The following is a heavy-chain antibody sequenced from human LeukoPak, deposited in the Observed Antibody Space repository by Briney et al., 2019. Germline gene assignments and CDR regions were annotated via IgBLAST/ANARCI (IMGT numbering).Heavy chain of an antibody. D-gene: IGHD3-22*01. CDR2: ISSSSSYI. Sequence: GGSLRLSCAASGFTFSSYSMNWVRQAPGKGLGWVSSISSSSSYIYYADSVKGRFTISRDNAKNSLYLQMNSLRAEDTAVYYCAREEGYYDSSGREFDYWGQGTLVTVSS. J-gene: IGHJ4*02. V-gene: IGHV3-21*01. CDR3: AREEGYYDSSGREFDY. CDR1: GFTFSSYS.